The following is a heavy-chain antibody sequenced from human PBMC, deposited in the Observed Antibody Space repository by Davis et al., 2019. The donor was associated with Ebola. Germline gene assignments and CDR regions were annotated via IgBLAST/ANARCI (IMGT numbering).Heavy chain of an antibody. J-gene: IGHJ4*02. CDR3: ARDREMAVAGTGGY. CDR2: IYNSGST. V-gene: IGHV4-59*01. D-gene: IGHD6-19*01. CDR1: GGSISSYY. Sequence: MPSETLSLTCTVSGGSISSYYWSWIRQPPGKGLEWIGYIYNSGSTNYNPSLKSRVTISVDTSKNQFSLKLSSVTAADMAVYYCARDREMAVAGTGGYWGQGTLVTVSS.